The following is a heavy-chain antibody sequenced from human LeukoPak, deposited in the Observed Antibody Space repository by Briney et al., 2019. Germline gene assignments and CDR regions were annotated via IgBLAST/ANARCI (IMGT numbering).Heavy chain of an antibody. CDR1: GGSISSSSYY. D-gene: IGHD3-16*02. V-gene: IGHV4-39*07. J-gene: IGHJ5*02. CDR3: ARVVYDDVWGTYRYSA. CDR2: IYYSGST. Sequence: SETLSLTCTVSGGSISSSSYYWGWIRQPPGKGLEWIGSIYYSGSTYYNPSLKSRVTISVDTSKNQFSLKLSSVTAADTAVYYCARVVYDDVWGTYRYSAWGQGTLVTVSS.